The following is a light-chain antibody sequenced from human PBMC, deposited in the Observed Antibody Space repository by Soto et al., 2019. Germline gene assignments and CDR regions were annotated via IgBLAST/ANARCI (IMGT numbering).Light chain of an antibody. CDR1: QSISTW. Sequence: DIPMTQSPSTLSASVGDRVTITCRASQSISTWLAWYQQKPGKAPKLLIYKASSLRNGVPSRFSGSGSGTEFTLTIYSLQPDDFASYYCQQYNGYPHTFGQGTK. J-gene: IGKJ2*01. V-gene: IGKV1-5*03. CDR3: QQYNGYPHT. CDR2: KAS.